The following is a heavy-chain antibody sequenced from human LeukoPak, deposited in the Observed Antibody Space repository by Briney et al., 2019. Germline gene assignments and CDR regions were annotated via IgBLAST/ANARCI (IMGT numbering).Heavy chain of an antibody. CDR1: GYTFTGYY. J-gene: IGHJ4*02. CDR2: INPNSGGT. CDR3: ARDLVGYYGSGSYPSDY. D-gene: IGHD3-10*01. Sequence: GASVKVSCKASGYTFTGYYMHWVRQAPGQGLEWMGWINPNSGGTNYAQKFQGRVTMTRDTSISTAYMELSRLRSDDTAVYYCARDLVGYYGSGSYPSDYWVQGTLVTVSS. V-gene: IGHV1-2*02.